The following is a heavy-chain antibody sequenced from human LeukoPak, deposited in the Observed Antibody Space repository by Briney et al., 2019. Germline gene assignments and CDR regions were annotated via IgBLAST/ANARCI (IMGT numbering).Heavy chain of an antibody. Sequence: SETLSLTCTVSGGSISSYYWSWIRQPPGKGLEWIGYIYYSGSTIYNPSLKSRVTISVDTSKNQFSLKLSSVTAADTAVYYCARIREYNYYYYMDVWGKGTTVTVSS. CDR3: ARIREYNYYYYMDV. V-gene: IGHV4-59*01. CDR2: IYYSGST. D-gene: IGHD6-6*01. CDR1: GGSISSYY. J-gene: IGHJ6*03.